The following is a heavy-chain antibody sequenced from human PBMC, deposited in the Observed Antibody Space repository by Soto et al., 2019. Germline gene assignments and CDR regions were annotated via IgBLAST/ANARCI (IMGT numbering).Heavy chain of an antibody. CDR2: ICPGYSNI. CDR3: ARRHFFRGDCTIHPDYYYGMDV. V-gene: IGHV5-51*01. D-gene: IGHD2-21*02. J-gene: IGHJ6*02. CDR1: GYIFTDHC. Sequence: GESLKISCKGSGYIFTDHCIVWVRQIAGKGLEWVGIICPGYSNIIYSPSVQGQVTISADMSISTAYLQWSSLKASDTAIYYCARRHFFRGDCTIHPDYYYGMDVWGQGTSVTVSS.